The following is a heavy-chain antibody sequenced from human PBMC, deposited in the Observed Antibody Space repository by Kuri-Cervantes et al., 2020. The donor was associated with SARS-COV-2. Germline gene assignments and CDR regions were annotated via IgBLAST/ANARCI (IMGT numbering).Heavy chain of an antibody. CDR3: ARQMDV. CDR1: GGSISSYY. V-gene: IGHV4-38-2*02. J-gene: IGHJ6*04. Sequence: GSLRLSCTVSGGSISSYYWGWIRQPPGKGLEWIGSTYHSGSTYYNPSLKSRVTISVDTSKNQFSLKLSSVTAADTAVYYCARQMDVWGKGTTVTVSS. CDR2: TYHSGST.